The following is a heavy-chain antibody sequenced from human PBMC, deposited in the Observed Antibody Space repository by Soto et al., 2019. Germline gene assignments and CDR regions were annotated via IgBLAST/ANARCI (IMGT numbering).Heavy chain of an antibody. Sequence: SETLSLTCTVSGGSISSGGYYWSWIRQHPGKGLEWIGYIYYSGSTYYNPSLKSRVTISVDTSKNQFSLKLSSVTAADTAVYYCARITVPAATYGYSSPVFPDYWGQGTLVTVSS. CDR2: IYYSGST. D-gene: IGHD2-2*01. CDR1: GGSISSGGYY. CDR3: ARITVPAATYGYSSPVFPDY. J-gene: IGHJ4*02. V-gene: IGHV4-31*03.